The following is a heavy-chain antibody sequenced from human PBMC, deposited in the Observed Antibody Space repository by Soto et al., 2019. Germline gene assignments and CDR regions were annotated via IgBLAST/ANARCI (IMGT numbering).Heavy chain of an antibody. D-gene: IGHD3-10*01. CDR2: IIPIFDTP. Sequence: QVQLVQSGAEAGKPGSSVKVSCRASGGIFSSFTISWVRQAPGQGLEWLGGIIPIFDTPTYAQNFQGRVTITADKSTNTVYMELSSLRSEDTAVYYCATHVATTMARGAMKHYYYVMDVWGQGTTVTVSS. CDR3: ATHVATTMARGAMKHYYYVMDV. J-gene: IGHJ6*02. V-gene: IGHV1-69*06. CDR1: GGIFSSFT.